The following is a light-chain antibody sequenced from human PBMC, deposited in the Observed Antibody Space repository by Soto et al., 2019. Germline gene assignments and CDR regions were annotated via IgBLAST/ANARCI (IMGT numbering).Light chain of an antibody. V-gene: IGLV1-44*01. CDR1: SSNIGTYT. Sequence: QSVLTQPPSASGTPGQRVTISCSGSSSNIGTYTVNWYQQFPGTAPKLLIYNDDQRPSGVPDRFSGSKSGTSASLAISGLQSENEADYYCVAWDDSLKAWVFGGGTKLTVL. CDR3: VAWDDSLKAWV. J-gene: IGLJ3*02. CDR2: NDD.